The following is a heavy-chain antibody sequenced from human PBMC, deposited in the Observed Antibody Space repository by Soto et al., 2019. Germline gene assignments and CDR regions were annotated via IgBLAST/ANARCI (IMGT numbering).Heavy chain of an antibody. J-gene: IGHJ4*02. CDR3: ARAKYTSSSLDY. CDR2: INPSGGTT. D-gene: IGHD6-6*01. V-gene: IGHV1-46*01. Sequence: QVQLVQSGAEVRKPGASVKVSCEASGYTFTSYYMNWVRQAPGQGLEWMGIINPSGGTTSYAQKFQGRVTMTSDTSTSTVYMXLXSLKSEDTAVYYCARAKYTSSSLDYWGQGTLVTVSS. CDR1: GYTFTSYY.